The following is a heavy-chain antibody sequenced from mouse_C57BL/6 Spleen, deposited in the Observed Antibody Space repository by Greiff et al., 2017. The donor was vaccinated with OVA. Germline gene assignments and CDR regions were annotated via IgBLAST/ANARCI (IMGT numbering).Heavy chain of an antibody. CDR2: IDPSDSET. CDR1: GYTFTSYW. V-gene: IGHV1-52*01. Sequence: VQLQQPGAELVRPGSSVKLSCKASGYTFTSYWMHWVKQRPIQGLEWIGNIDPSDSETHYNQKFKDKATLTVDKSSSTAYMQLSSLTSEDSAVYYCARRDYGMGMDYWGQGTSVTVSS. J-gene: IGHJ4*01. CDR3: ARRDYGMGMDY. D-gene: IGHD1-1*01.